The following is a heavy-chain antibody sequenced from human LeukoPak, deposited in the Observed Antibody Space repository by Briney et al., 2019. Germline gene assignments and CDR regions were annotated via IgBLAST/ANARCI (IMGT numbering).Heavy chain of an antibody. CDR2: IYYSGST. J-gene: IGHJ4*02. CDR1: GGSISSYY. Sequence: TETLSLTCTVSGGSISSYYWGWIRQPPGKVLEWIGSIYYSGSTYYNPSLKSRVTISVDTSKNQFSLKLSSVTAADTAVYYCASQYNWNYEDYWGQGTLVTVSS. V-gene: IGHV4-39*07. D-gene: IGHD1-7*01. CDR3: ASQYNWNYEDY.